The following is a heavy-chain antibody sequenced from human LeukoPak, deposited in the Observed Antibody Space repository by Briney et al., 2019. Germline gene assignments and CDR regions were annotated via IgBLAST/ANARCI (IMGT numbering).Heavy chain of an antibody. CDR2: IYTSGST. Sequence: SETLSLTCTVSGGSISSGSYYWSWIRQPAGKGLEWIGRIYTSGSTNYNPSLKSRVTISVDTSKNQFSLKLSSVTAADTAVYYCARELRGSYYDFWSDNWFDPWGQGTLVTVSS. CDR1: GGSISSGSYY. J-gene: IGHJ5*02. CDR3: ARELRGSYYDFWSDNWFDP. V-gene: IGHV4-61*02. D-gene: IGHD3-3*01.